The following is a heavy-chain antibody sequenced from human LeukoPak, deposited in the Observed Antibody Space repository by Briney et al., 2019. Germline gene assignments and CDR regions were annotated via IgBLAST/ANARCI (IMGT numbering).Heavy chain of an antibody. Sequence: SGPTLVKPTQTLTLTCTFSGFSLTTRGMRVHWIRQPPGKALEWLARIDWDDDKFYSTSLKTRLTISKDTSKNNVVLTMTDMDPVDAGTYFCTRSSANSAPTYLDSWGRGTLVTVSS. CDR1: GFSLTTRGMR. CDR2: IDWDDDK. V-gene: IGHV2-70*04. J-gene: IGHJ4*02. D-gene: IGHD5-18*01. CDR3: TRSSANSAPTYLDS.